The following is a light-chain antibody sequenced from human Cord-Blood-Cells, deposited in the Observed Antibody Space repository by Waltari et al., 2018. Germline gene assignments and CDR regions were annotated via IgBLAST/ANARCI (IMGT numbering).Light chain of an antibody. CDR2: DVS. CDR1: SSNVDGYNY. CDR3: SSYTGSSTWV. Sequence: QSALTQPPSVSGSPGQSITISCTGTSSNVDGYNYVSWYQQHPGKPPKLMIYDVSNRPSAVSNRFSGSKSGNTASLTISGLQAEDEADYYCSSYTGSSTWVFGGGTKLTVL. J-gene: IGLJ3*02. V-gene: IGLV2-14*01.